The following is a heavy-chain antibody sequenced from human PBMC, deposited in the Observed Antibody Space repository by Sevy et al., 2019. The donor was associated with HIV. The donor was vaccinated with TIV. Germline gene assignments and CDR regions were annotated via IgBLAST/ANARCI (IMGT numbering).Heavy chain of an antibody. CDR3: AREAGGYDYDYGMDV. J-gene: IGHJ6*02. CDR2: IYYSGAT. V-gene: IGHV4-39*02. Sequence: SETLSLTCSVSGGSIVSSSHYWGWIRQPPGKGLEWLGRIYYSGATYYNPSLNGRLTISIDTSKNQFSLNLRSVTAADTAIYYCAREAGGYDYDYGMDVWGQGTTVTVSS. CDR1: GGSIVSSSHY. D-gene: IGHD5-12*01.